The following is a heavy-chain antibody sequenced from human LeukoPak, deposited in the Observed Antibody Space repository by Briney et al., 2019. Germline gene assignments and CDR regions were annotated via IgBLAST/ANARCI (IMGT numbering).Heavy chain of an antibody. Sequence: GGSLRLSCAAYGFTFSSYAMSLVRQAPGRGLGWVSAISGSGGSTYYADSVKGRFTISRDNSKNTLYLQMKSLRAEDTAVYYCAMSGGSSYVHFDCWDQGTLVAVSS. D-gene: IGHD2-15*01. CDR3: AMSGGSSYVHFDC. V-gene: IGHV3-23*01. CDR1: GFTFSSYA. J-gene: IGHJ4*02. CDR2: ISGSGGST.